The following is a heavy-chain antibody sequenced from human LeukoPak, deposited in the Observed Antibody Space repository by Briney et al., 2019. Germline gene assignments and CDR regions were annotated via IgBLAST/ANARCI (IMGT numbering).Heavy chain of an antibody. CDR3: ARGRCYYDSSVSAAREINWFDP. Sequence: ASVKVSCKASGYTFTGYYMHWVRQAPGQGLEWMGRINPDSGGTNYAQKFQGRVTMTRDTSISTAYMELSRLRSDDTAVYYCARGRCYYDSSVSAAREINWFDPWGQGTLVTVSS. V-gene: IGHV1-2*06. J-gene: IGHJ5*02. CDR1: GYTFTGYY. CDR2: INPDSGGT. D-gene: IGHD3-22*01.